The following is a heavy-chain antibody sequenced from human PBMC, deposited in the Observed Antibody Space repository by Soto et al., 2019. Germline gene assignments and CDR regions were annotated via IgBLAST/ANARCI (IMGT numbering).Heavy chain of an antibody. J-gene: IGHJ4*02. Sequence: QVQLVESGGGVVQPGRSPRLSCAASGFTFSSYGMHWVRQAPGKGLEWVAVIWYDGSNKYYADSVKGRFTISRDNSKNTLYLQMNSLRAEDTAVYYCARDDGSGCYGVDHWGRGTLVNVSS. CDR2: IWYDGSNK. CDR1: GFTFSSYG. D-gene: IGHD6-19*01. V-gene: IGHV3-33*01. CDR3: ARDDGSGCYGVDH.